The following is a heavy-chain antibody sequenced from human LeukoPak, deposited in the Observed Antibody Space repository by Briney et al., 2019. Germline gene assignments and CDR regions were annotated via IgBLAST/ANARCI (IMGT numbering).Heavy chain of an antibody. D-gene: IGHD3-22*01. CDR1: GGSISSSNW. Sequence: SETLSLTCAVSGGSISSSNWWSWVRQPPGKGLEWIGEIYHSGSTNYNPSLKSRVTISVDKSKNQFSLKLSSVTAADTAVYYCARVYYDSSGYLDYWGQGTLVTVSS. CDR3: ARVYYDSSGYLDY. V-gene: IGHV4-4*02. CDR2: IYHSGST. J-gene: IGHJ4*02.